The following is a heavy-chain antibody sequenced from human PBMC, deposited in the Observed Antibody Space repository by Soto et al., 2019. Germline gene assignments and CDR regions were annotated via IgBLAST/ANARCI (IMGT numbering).Heavy chain of an antibody. D-gene: IGHD2-2*01. CDR1: GGTFSSYA. Sequence: QVQLVQSGAEVKKPGSSVKVSCKASGGTFSSYAISWVRQAPGQGLEWMGGIIPIFGTANYAQKFQGRVTITADKSQSTAYMELSSLRSEDTAVYYCAREGGDIVVVPAARYYYYYGMDVWGQGTTVTVSS. J-gene: IGHJ6*02. CDR3: AREGGDIVVVPAARYYYYYGMDV. V-gene: IGHV1-69*06. CDR2: IIPIFGTA.